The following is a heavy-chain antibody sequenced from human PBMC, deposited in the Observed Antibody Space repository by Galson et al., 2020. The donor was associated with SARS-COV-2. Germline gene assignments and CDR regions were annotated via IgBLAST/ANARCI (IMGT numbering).Heavy chain of an antibody. CDR3: AREGTVDTSLGAFDI. J-gene: IGHJ3*02. CDR1: GFTFSSYG. D-gene: IGHD5-18*01. Sequence: GGSLRLSCAASGFTFSSYGMHWVRQAPGKGLEWVAVIWYDGSNKYYADSVKGQFTISRDNSKNTLYLQMNSLRAEDTAVYYCAREGTVDTSLGAFDIWGQWTMVTVSS. CDR2: IWYDGSNK. V-gene: IGHV3-33*01.